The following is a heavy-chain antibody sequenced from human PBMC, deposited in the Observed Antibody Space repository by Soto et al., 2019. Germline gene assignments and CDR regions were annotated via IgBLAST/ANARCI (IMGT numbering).Heavy chain of an antibody. J-gene: IGHJ4*02. V-gene: IGHV1-46*04. CDR3: ARNLALGDY. D-gene: IGHD7-27*01. CDR2: INPNGGST. Sequence: QVQLVQSGAEVRKPGSSVKVPCKASGYTFSNYYIHWVRQAPGQGPEWMAIINPNGGSTNYAQNLKGRLTVTRDTSTATVYMELSALRSEDTAVYYCARNLALGDYWGQGTLVAVSS. CDR1: GYTFSNYY.